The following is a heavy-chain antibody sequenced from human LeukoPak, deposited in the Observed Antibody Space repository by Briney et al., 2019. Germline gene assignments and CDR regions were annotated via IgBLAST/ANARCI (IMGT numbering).Heavy chain of an antibody. D-gene: IGHD5-24*01. V-gene: IGHV3-30-3*01. Sequence: PGGSLRLSCAASGFTFSSYAMHWVRQAPGKGLEWVAVISYDGSNKYYADSVKGRFTISRDNSKNTLYLQMNSLRAEDTAVYYCARTRDGYNQDYFDYWGQGTLVTVSS. CDR3: ARTRDGYNQDYFDY. CDR2: ISYDGSNK. J-gene: IGHJ4*02. CDR1: GFTFSSYA.